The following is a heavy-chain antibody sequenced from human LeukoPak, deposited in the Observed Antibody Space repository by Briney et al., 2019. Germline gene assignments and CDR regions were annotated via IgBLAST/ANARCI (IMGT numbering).Heavy chain of an antibody. CDR1: GYTFTGYY. CDR2: INPNSGGT. J-gene: IGHJ4*02. Sequence: ASVKVSCKASGYTFTGYYMHWVRQAPGQGLEWMGWINPNSGGTNYAQKFRGRVTMTRDTSISTAYMELSRLRSDDTAVYYCARGYYYDSSGYYPYEDTFDYWGQGTLVTVSS. CDR3: ARGYYYDSSGYYPYEDTFDY. D-gene: IGHD3-22*01. V-gene: IGHV1-2*02.